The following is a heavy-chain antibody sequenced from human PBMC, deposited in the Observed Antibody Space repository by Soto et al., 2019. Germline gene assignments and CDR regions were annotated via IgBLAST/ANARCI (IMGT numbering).Heavy chain of an antibody. CDR2: IYYSGST. V-gene: IGHV4-59*01. CDR3: ARAGNVVVVAATWIYYMDV. D-gene: IGHD2-15*01. CDR1: GGSISSYY. Sequence: QVQLQESGPGLVKPSETLSLTCTVSGGSISSYYWSWIRQPPGKGLEWIGYIYYSGSTNYNPSLKSRVTISVHTSKNQITLKLSSVAAADPAVYYCARAGNVVVVAATWIYYMDVWGKGTTVTVSS. J-gene: IGHJ6*03.